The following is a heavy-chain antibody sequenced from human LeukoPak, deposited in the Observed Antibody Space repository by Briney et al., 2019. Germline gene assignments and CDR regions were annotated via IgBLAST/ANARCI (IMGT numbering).Heavy chain of an antibody. CDR2: ISAYNGNT. CDR1: GYTFTSYG. D-gene: IGHD3-22*01. CDR3: ARPVQYYYDSSGYYGDDAFDI. V-gene: IGHV1-18*01. Sequence: ASVKVSCKASGYTFTSYGISWVRQAPGQGLEWMGWISAYNGNTNYAQKLQGRVTMTTDTPTSTAYMELRSLRSDDTAVYYCARPVQYYYDSSGYYGDDAFDIWGQGTMVTVSS. J-gene: IGHJ3*02.